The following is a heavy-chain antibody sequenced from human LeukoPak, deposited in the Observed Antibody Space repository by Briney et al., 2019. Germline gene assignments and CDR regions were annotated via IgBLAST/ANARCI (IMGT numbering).Heavy chain of an antibody. CDR2: IYYSGST. CDR1: GGSISSYY. V-gene: IGHV4-59*01. Sequence: SETLSLTCTVSGGSISSYYWSWIRQPPGKGLEWIGYIYYSGSTNYNPSLKSRVTISVDTSKNQFSLKLSSVTAADTAVYYCARGDYDSSGYYSSSETVGFDYWGQGTLVTVSS. D-gene: IGHD3-22*01. CDR3: ARGDYDSSGYYSSSETVGFDY. J-gene: IGHJ4*02.